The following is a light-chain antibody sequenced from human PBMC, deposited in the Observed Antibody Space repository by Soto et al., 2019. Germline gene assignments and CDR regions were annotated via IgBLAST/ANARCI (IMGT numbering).Light chain of an antibody. Sequence: ALTQPRSVSGSPGQSVTISCTGTSSDVGGYNYVSWYQQHPGKAPKLMIYDVSKRPSGVPDRFSGSKSGNTASLTISGLQAEDEADYYCCSYAGSFTLVFGGGTKLTVL. J-gene: IGLJ2*01. CDR2: DVS. V-gene: IGLV2-11*01. CDR1: SSDVGGYNY. CDR3: CSYAGSFTLV.